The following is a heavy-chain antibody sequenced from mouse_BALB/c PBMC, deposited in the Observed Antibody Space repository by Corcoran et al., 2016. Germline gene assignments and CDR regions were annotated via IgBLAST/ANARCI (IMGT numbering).Heavy chain of an antibody. Sequence: QIQLVQSGPELKKPGETVKISCKASGYTVTNYGRNWVKQAPGKGLKWMGWINTYTGEPTYADDFKGRFAFSLETSASTAYLQINNLKNEDTATYFCAREPYAMDYWGQGTSVTVSS. J-gene: IGHJ4*01. V-gene: IGHV9-3-1*01. CDR1: GYTVTNYG. CDR3: AREPYAMDY. CDR2: INTYTGEP.